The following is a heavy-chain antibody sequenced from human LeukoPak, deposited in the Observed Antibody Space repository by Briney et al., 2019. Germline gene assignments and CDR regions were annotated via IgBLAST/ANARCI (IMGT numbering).Heavy chain of an antibody. CDR2: ISGSGGST. Sequence: GGSLRLSCAASGFTFSSYAMSWVRQAPGKGLEWVPAISGSGGSTYYADSVKGRFTISRDNSKNTLYLQMNSLRAEDTAVYYCAKEDFGVVTYNWFDPWGQGTLVTVSS. CDR3: AKEDFGVVTYNWFDP. CDR1: GFTFSSYA. D-gene: IGHD3-3*01. V-gene: IGHV3-23*01. J-gene: IGHJ5*02.